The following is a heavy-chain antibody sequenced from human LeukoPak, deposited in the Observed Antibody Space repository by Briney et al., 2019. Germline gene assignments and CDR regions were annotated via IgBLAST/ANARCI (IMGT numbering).Heavy chain of an antibody. V-gene: IGHV3-30*04. CDR3: ARDYYAEYKSGWYQINY. D-gene: IGHD6-19*01. CDR2: ISNDGGNT. Sequence: GRSLRLSCAVSGFTLSGYAMHWVRQAPGKGLEWVAVISNDGGNTNYADSVKGRFTISRDKSKNTLYLQMNSLRAEDTAVYYCARDYYAEYKSGWYQINYWGQGTLVTVSS. CDR1: GFTLSGYA. J-gene: IGHJ4*02.